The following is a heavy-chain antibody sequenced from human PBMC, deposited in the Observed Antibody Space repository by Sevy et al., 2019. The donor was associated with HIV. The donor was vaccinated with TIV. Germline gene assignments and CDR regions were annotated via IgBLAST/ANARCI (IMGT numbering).Heavy chain of an antibody. V-gene: IGHV3-48*03. CDR3: AIAGGDYNYYYYGMDV. CDR1: GFTFSSYE. Sequence: GGSLRLSCAASGFTFSSYEMNWVRQAPGKGLEWVSYISSSGSTIYYADSVKGRFTISRDNAKNSLYLQMNSLRAEDTAVYYCAIAGGDYNYYYYGMDVWGQGTTVTVSS. J-gene: IGHJ6*02. CDR2: ISSSGSTI. D-gene: IGHD4-17*01.